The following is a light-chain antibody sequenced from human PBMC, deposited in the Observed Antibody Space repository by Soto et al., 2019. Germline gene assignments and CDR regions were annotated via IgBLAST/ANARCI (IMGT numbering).Light chain of an antibody. CDR3: AAWDGSLKGVV. V-gene: IGLV1-44*01. J-gene: IGLJ2*01. CDR2: NDN. Sequence: QSVPTQAPSASGPPGQRVTISCSGSSSNIGTNTVNWYQQLPGTAPKLLIYNDNQRPSGVPDRFSGSKSDTSASLAISGLQSDDEADYYCAAWDGSLKGVVFGGGTKLTVL. CDR1: SSNIGTNT.